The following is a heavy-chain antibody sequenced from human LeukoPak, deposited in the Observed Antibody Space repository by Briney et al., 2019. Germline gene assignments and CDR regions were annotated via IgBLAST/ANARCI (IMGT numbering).Heavy chain of an antibody. CDR3: ARGLGYCSSTSCYSRRPYNWFDP. CDR1: GGPFSGYY. Sequence: SETLSLTCAVYGGPFSGYYWSWLRQPPGKGLEWIGEINHSGSTNYNPSLKSRVTISVDTSKNQFSLKLSSVTATDTAVYYCARGLGYCSSTSCYSRRPYNWFDPWGQGTLVTVSS. CDR2: INHSGST. D-gene: IGHD2-2*01. J-gene: IGHJ5*02. V-gene: IGHV4-34*01.